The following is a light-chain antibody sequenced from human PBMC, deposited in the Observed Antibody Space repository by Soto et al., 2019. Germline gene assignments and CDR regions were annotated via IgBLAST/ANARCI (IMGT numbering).Light chain of an antibody. J-gene: IGLJ2*01. CDR1: MRDIGAYNL. Sequence: VLTQPASVSGSPGQSITISCAGTMRDIGAYNLVSWYQQHPGKAPQLIIYEVRNRPSGISFRFSGSKSANTASLTTSGLQAEDEADYYCSSFTSKSTLIFGGGTKVTVL. CDR2: EVR. CDR3: SSFTSKSTLI. V-gene: IGLV2-14*03.